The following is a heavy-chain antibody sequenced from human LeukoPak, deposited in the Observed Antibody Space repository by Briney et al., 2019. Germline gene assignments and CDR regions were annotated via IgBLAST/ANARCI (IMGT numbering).Heavy chain of an antibody. J-gene: IGHJ4*02. V-gene: IGHV3-74*01. CDR3: AREGQQLDFDY. D-gene: IGHD6-13*01. CDR2: INSDGGST. Sequence: PGGSLRLSCTASGFTFSSHWMHWVRQAPGKGLVWVSRINSDGGSTSYADSVKGRFTISRDNAKNTLYLQMNSLRAEDTAVYYCAREGQQLDFDYWGQGTLVTVSS. CDR1: GFTFSSHW.